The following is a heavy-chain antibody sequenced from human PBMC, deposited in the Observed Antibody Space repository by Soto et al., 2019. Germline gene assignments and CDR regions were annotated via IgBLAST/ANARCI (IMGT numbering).Heavy chain of an antibody. CDR2: IWYDGSNK. CDR3: ARSFYGDYDYDGMDV. V-gene: IGHV3-33*01. CDR1: GFTFSSYA. Sequence: QVQLVESGGGVVQPGRSLRLSCAASGFTFSSYALHWVRQAPGKGLEWVALIWYDGSNKYYADSVKGRFTICRDNSKNTLYLQMNSLRAEDTAVYYCARSFYGDYDYDGMDVWGQGTTVTVSS. D-gene: IGHD4-17*01. J-gene: IGHJ6*02.